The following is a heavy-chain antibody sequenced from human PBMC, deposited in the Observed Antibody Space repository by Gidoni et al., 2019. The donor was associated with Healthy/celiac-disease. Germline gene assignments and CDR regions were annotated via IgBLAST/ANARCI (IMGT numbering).Heavy chain of an antibody. V-gene: IGHV2-70*01. J-gene: IGHJ6*03. Sequence: QVTLRESGPALVKPTQTLTLTCTFSGFSLSTSGMCVSWFRQPPGKALEWLALIDWDDDKYYSTSLKTRLTISKDTSKNQVVLTMTNMDPVDTATYYCARRTRYSNPDSYYYYYYMDVWGKGTTVTVSS. CDR1: GFSLSTSGMC. CDR3: ARRTRYSNPDSYYYYYYMDV. D-gene: IGHD4-4*01. CDR2: IDWDDDK.